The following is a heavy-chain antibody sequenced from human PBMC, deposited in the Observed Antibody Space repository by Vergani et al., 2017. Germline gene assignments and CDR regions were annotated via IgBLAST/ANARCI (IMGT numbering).Heavy chain of an antibody. CDR3: ARDRSASRAAAGYGWFDA. V-gene: IGHV1-18*01. CDR1: GYTFTTYG. Sequence: QVQLVQSGAEVKKPGASVKVSCKASGYTFTTYGISWVRQAPGQGLEWMGWISAYNGNTNYAQKLQGRVTMTTDTSTSTAYMERRSLRSDDTAVYYCARDRSASRAAAGYGWFDAWGQGTLVTVSS. CDR2: ISAYNGNT. J-gene: IGHJ5*02. D-gene: IGHD6-13*01.